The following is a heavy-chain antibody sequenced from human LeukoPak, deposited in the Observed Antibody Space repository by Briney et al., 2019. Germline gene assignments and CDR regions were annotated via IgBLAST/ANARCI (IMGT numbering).Heavy chain of an antibody. Sequence: GGSLRLSCAASGFTFSSYAMHWVRQAPGKGLEWVAVISYDGSNKYYADSVKGRFTISRDNSKNTLYLQMNSLRAEDTAVYYCARGRNGSGFYYYYYYMDVWGKGTTVTVSS. D-gene: IGHD3-10*01. J-gene: IGHJ6*03. CDR2: ISYDGSNK. CDR3: ARGRNGSGFYYYYYYMDV. CDR1: GFTFSSYA. V-gene: IGHV3-30*04.